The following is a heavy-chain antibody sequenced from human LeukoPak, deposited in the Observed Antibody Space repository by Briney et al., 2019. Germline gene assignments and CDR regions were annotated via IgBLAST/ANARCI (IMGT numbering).Heavy chain of an antibody. Sequence: GASVKVSCKTSGYTFRSYAISWVRQAPGQRLERMGWINVYNGYTNYARNFQGRVTMTTDTSTSTAYMEVRSLRSDDTAVYYCARVECSSTTCYDDYWGQGTLVIVSS. V-gene: IGHV1-18*01. CDR2: INVYNGYT. CDR3: ARVECSSTTCYDDY. D-gene: IGHD2-2*01. CDR1: GYTFRSYA. J-gene: IGHJ4*02.